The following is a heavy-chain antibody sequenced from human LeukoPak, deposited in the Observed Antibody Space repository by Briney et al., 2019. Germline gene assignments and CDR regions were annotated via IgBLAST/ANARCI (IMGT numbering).Heavy chain of an antibody. CDR1: GGTFSSYA. CDR3: ARDRSHCSSTSCYYYYGMDV. D-gene: IGHD2-2*01. Sequence: SVKLSCKASGGTFSSYAISWVRQAPGQGLEWMGGVIPIFGTANYAQKFQGRVTITADESTSTAYMEVSSLRSEDTSVYYCARDRSHCSSTSCYYYYGMDVWGKETTVTVSS. J-gene: IGHJ6*04. V-gene: IGHV1-69*13. CDR2: VIPIFGTA.